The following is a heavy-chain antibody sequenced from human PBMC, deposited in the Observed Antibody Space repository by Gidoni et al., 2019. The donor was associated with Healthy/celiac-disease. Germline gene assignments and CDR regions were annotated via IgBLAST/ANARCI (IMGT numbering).Heavy chain of an antibody. V-gene: IGHV3-23*01. CDR3: AKDPTVVIDAFDI. CDR2: ISGSGGST. CDR1: GFTFSSYA. D-gene: IGHD3-22*01. J-gene: IGHJ3*02. Sequence: EVQLLESGGGFVQPGGSLRLSCAASGFTFSSYAMSWVRQAPGKGLAWVSAISGSGGSTYYADSVKGRFTISRDNSKNTLYLQMNSLRAEDTAVYYCAKDPTVVIDAFDIWGQGTMVTVSS.